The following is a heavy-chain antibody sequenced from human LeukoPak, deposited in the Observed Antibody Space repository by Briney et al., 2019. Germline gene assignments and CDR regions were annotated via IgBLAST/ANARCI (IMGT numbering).Heavy chain of an antibody. V-gene: IGHV1-2*04. CDR2: INPNSGGT. Sequence: ASVKASCKASGYTFTGYYMHWVRQAPGQGLEWMGWINPNSGGTNYAQKFQGWVTMTRDTSISTAYMELSRLRSDDTAVYYCARDFRGGSGWYLDWGQGTLVTVSS. D-gene: IGHD6-19*01. CDR1: GYTFTGYY. CDR3: ARDFRGGSGWYLD. J-gene: IGHJ4*02.